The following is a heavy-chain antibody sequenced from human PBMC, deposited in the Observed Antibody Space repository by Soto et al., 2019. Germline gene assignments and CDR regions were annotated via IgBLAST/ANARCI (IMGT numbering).Heavy chain of an antibody. CDR1: GYTFTSYG. J-gene: IGHJ6*02. CDR2: ISAYNGNT. V-gene: IGHV1-18*01. D-gene: IGHD3-3*01. CDR3: VREVGYDFWSGYYFYGMDV. Sequence: ASVKVSCKASGYTFTSYGISWVRQAPGQGLEWMGWISAYNGNTNYAQKLQGRVTMTTDTSTSTAYMELRSLRSDDTAVYYCVREVGYDFWSGYYFYGMDVWGQGTTVTVS.